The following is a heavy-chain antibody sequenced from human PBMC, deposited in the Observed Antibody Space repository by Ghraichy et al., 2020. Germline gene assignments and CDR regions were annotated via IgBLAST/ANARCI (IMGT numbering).Heavy chain of an antibody. J-gene: IGHJ4*02. CDR2: ISSSSSYI. CDR1: GFTFSSYS. D-gene: IGHD1-26*01. V-gene: IGHV3-21*01. CDR3: ATGDDLSGSPYYFDY. Sequence: GALRLSCAASGFTFSSYSMNWVRQAPGKGLEWVSSISSSSSYIYYADSVKGRFTISRDNAKYSLYLQMNSLRAEDTAVYYCATGDDLSGSPYYFDYWGQGTLVTVSS.